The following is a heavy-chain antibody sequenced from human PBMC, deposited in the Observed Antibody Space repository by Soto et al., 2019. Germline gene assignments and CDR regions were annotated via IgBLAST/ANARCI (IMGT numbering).Heavy chain of an antibody. D-gene: IGHD5-12*01. V-gene: IGHV4-59*08. Sequence: PSETLSLSCTVPGGSMISYSWSWIRQPPGRGLEWIGFIYYAGSTKYNPSLNSRVTISVDTSKNQFPLTVTSVTAADTAVYYCARRIVAPETFDYWGQGTLVTVSS. CDR1: GGSMISYS. CDR2: IYYAGST. CDR3: ARRIVAPETFDY. J-gene: IGHJ4*02.